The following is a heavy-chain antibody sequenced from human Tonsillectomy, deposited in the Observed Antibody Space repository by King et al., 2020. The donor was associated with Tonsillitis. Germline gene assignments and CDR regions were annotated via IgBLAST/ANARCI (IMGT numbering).Heavy chain of an antibody. J-gene: IGHJ5*02. CDR3: ATAERKFGVVNWLDP. CDR1: GYSISSGYY. D-gene: IGHD3-3*01. Sequence: VQLQESGPGLVKPSETLSLTCTVSGYSISSGYYWAWIRQSPGKGLEWIGSIYHSGSTYYNPSLKSRVTISVDTSKNQFSLKLSSVTAADTAVYYCATAERKFGVVNWLDPWGQGTLVTVSS. V-gene: IGHV4-38-2*02. CDR2: IYHSGST.